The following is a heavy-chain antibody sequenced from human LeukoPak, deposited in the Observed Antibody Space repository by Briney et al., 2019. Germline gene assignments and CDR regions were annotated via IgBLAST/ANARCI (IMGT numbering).Heavy chain of an antibody. D-gene: IGHD3-10*01. Sequence: ASVKVSCKASGYTFTGYYIHWVRQAPGQGLEWMGWINPDSGGTNYAQKFQGRVTMTRDTSISTAYMELSRLTSDDTAVYYCARGLSERARVHWGQGTLVTVSS. CDR3: ARGLSERARVH. CDR2: INPDSGGT. V-gene: IGHV1-2*02. CDR1: GYTFTGYY. J-gene: IGHJ4*02.